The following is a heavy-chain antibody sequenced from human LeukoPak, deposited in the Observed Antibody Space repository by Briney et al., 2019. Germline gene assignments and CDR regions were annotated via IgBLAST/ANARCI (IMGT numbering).Heavy chain of an antibody. J-gene: IGHJ5*01. Sequence: SETLSLTCTVSGGSISSYHWIWIRQPAGKGLEWIGRINSNGDTVYNPSLKSRATMSLDMTNNQFSLKLSSVTAADTAVYYCARDRGLDGSDQLDSWGPGTLVAVSS. D-gene: IGHD3-10*01. V-gene: IGHV4-4*07. CDR2: INSNGDT. CDR3: ARDRGLDGSDQLDS. CDR1: GGSISSYH.